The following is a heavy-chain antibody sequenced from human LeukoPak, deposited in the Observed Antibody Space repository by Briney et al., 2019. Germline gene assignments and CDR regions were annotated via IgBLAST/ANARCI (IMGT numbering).Heavy chain of an antibody. CDR1: GFTFGTYG. J-gene: IGHJ4*02. Sequence: PGGFLRLSCAASGFTFGTYGMHWVRQAPGKGLEWVAFIRSDGSYRFYAGSVKGRFTISRDNSKNTLFLQMNSLRVEDTAVYSCARGETARRGALDNWGQGTLVTVSS. D-gene: IGHD6-6*01. CDR3: ARGETARRGALDN. V-gene: IGHV3-30*02. CDR2: IRSDGSYR.